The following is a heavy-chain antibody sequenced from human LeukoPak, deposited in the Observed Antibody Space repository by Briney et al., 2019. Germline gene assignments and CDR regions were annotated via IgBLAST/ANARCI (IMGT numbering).Heavy chain of an antibody. CDR2: ISAGGGST. Sequence: GGSLRLSCAASGFTFSSYAMSWVRQDPGKGLEWVSAISAGGGSTYYADSVKGRFTISRDNSKNTLHLQMNSLRAEDTAVYYCAKGSQQWLVWYDYWGQGTLVTVSS. V-gene: IGHV3-23*01. J-gene: IGHJ4*02. D-gene: IGHD6-19*01. CDR1: GFTFSSYA. CDR3: AKGSQQWLVWYDY.